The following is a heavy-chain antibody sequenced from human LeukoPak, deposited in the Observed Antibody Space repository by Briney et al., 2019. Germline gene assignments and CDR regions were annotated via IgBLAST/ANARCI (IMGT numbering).Heavy chain of an antibody. Sequence: GASVKVSCKASGYTFTSYGISWVRQAPGQGREWMGWISAYNGNTNYAQKLQGRVTMTTDTSTSPAYMELRSLRSDDTAVYYCVTVEYFDYWGQGTLVTVSS. D-gene: IGHD4-23*01. J-gene: IGHJ4*02. CDR2: ISAYNGNT. V-gene: IGHV1-18*01. CDR3: VTVEYFDY. CDR1: GYTFTSYG.